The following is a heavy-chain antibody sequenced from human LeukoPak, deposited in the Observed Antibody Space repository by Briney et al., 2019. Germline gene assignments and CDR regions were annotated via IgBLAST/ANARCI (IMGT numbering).Heavy chain of an antibody. CDR2: ISGFRGNI. D-gene: IGHD3-22*01. V-gene: IGHV1-18*01. CDR3: ARDFLSYDGTENHFEDTFDI. CDR1: GYTFSSYG. Sequence: GASVKVSCKASGYTFSSYGISWARQAPGQGLEWMGWISGFRGNINYAQKLRGRVTMTTDTSTTTAYMELRSLNSDDTAVYYCARDFLSYDGTENHFEDTFDIWGQGTVVTVSS. J-gene: IGHJ3*02.